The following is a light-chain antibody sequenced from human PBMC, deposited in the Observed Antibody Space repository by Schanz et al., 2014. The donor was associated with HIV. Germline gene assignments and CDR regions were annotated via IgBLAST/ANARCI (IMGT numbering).Light chain of an antibody. CDR3: LQQNTYPLT. V-gene: IGKV1-17*01. CDR2: AAS. CDR1: QGIGND. J-gene: IGKJ5*01. Sequence: DIQMPQSPSSLSASVGDRVTITCRASQGIGNDLGWYQQRPGKAPKRLIYAASTLQSGVPSRFVGGGSGTEFTLTISGLQPEDFATYYCLQQNTYPLTFGQGTRLEIK.